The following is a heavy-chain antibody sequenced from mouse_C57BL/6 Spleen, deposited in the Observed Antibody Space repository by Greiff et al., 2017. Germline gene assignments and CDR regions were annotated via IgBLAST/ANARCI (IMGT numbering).Heavy chain of an antibody. CDR2: INPSNGGT. CDR1: GYTFTSYW. V-gene: IGHV1-53*01. J-gene: IGHJ3*01. CDR3: ARSISGSSEGFAY. Sequence: VQLKQPGTELVKPGASVKLSCKASGYTFTSYWMHWVKQRPGQGLEWIGNINPSNGGTNYNEKFKSKATLTVDKSSSTAYMQLSSLTSEDSAVYYCARSISGSSEGFAYWGQGTLVTVSA. D-gene: IGHD1-1*01.